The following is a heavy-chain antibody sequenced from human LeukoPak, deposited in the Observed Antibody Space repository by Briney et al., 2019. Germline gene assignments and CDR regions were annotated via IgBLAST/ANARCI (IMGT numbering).Heavy chain of an antibody. CDR3: AKAAKYYFGSDTYYYFDY. CDR2: IYHSGTS. V-gene: IGHV4-61*08. J-gene: IGHJ4*02. CDR1: GGSTSSGGYS. Sequence: SETLSLTCAVSGGSTSSGGYSWSWIRQPPGKGLEWIGYIYHSGTSNYNPSLKSRVTMSVDTSKSQFSLSLSSVTSADTAVYYCAKAAKYYFGSDTYYYFDYWGQGSLVTVSS. D-gene: IGHD3-10*01.